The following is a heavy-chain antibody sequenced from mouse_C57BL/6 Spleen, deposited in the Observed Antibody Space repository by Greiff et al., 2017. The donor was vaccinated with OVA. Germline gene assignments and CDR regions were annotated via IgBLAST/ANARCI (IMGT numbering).Heavy chain of an antibody. J-gene: IGHJ2*01. CDR1: GYTFTGYW. CDR2: ILPGSGCT. D-gene: IGHD2-3*01. Sequence: VQLQQSGAELMKPGASVKLSCKATGYTFTGYWIEWVKQRPGHGLEWIGEILPGSGCTNYNEKFKGKATFTADTSSNTAYMQLSSLTTEDSAIYYCARKGMDGYYDYFDYWGQGTTLTVSS. V-gene: IGHV1-9*01. CDR3: ARKGMDGYYDYFDY.